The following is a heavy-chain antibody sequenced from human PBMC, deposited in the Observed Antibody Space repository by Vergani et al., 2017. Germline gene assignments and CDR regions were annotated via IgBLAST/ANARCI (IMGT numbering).Heavy chain of an antibody. CDR1: GFALNRHA. Sequence: QVQLVESGGGVVQPGTSLRLSCVVSGFALNRHAMYWVRQAPGKGLEWVVGISFDGTNEYYPDLVKGRFTISRDIAKNTLYLQMRSLRLEDTGVYHCVRDRGLCAGGRRYTEAWDYWGQGTPVTVSS. CDR3: VRDRGLCAGGRRYTEAWDY. D-gene: IGHD2-2*02. V-gene: IGHV3-30-3*01. J-gene: IGHJ4*02. CDR2: ISFDGTNE.